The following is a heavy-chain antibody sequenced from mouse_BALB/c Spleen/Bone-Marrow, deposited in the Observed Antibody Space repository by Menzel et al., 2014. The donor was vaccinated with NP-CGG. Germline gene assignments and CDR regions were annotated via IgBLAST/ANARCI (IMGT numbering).Heavy chain of an antibody. Sequence: VQLQQSGAELVKPGASVRLSRKASGYNFSDYIIYWVKQRSGQGLEWIGWFYPGSGSIKYNEKFKDKATLTADKSSRTVYMELSRLTSEDSAVYFCARHEDLDIRRRLGAMDYWGQGTSVTVSS. D-gene: IGHD2-12*01. CDR1: GYNFSDYI. V-gene: IGHV1-62-2*01. J-gene: IGHJ4*01. CDR3: ARHEDLDIRRRLGAMDY. CDR2: FYPGSGSI.